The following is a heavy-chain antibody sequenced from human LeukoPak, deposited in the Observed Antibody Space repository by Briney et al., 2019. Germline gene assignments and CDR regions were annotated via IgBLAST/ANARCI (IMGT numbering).Heavy chain of an antibody. Sequence: GGSLRLSCAASGFTFSSYSMNWVRQAPGKGLEWVSSISSSSSYIYYADSVKGRFTISRDNAKNSLYLQMNSLRAEDTAVYYCARDRRAVAGYYFDYWGQGTLVTVSS. CDR2: ISSSSSYI. J-gene: IGHJ4*02. D-gene: IGHD6-19*01. CDR1: GFTFSSYS. V-gene: IGHV3-21*01. CDR3: ARDRRAVAGYYFDY.